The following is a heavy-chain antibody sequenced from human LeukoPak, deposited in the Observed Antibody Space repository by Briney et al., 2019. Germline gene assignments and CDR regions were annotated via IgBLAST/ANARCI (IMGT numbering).Heavy chain of an antibody. CDR2: IRPDGGEQ. CDR3: AREHKTFDY. CDR1: GLSFSNYW. Sequence: GGSLRLSCVASGLSFSNYWMNWVRQAPGKGLEWVANIRPDGGEQFYVDSVKGRFTISRDNADNSLYLQLTSLRPEDTAVYYCAREHKTFDYWGQGILVTVSS. V-gene: IGHV3-7*03. J-gene: IGHJ4*02.